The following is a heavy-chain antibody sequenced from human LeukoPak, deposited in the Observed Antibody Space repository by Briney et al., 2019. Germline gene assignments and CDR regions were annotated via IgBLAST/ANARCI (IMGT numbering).Heavy chain of an antibody. CDR1: GGAFSSYA. CDR3: ARHHDVGTAMYSPFDY. V-gene: IGHV1-69*13. J-gene: IGHJ4*02. Sequence: ASVKVSCKASGGAFSSYAISWVRQAPGQGLEWMGGIIPIFGTANYAQKFQGRVTITADESTCTAYMELSSLRSEDTAVHYCARHHDVGTAMYSPFDYWGQGTLVTVSS. CDR2: IIPIFGTA. D-gene: IGHD5-18*01.